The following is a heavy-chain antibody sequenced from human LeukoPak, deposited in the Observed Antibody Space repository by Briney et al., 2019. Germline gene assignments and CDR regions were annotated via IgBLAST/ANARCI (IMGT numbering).Heavy chain of an antibody. Sequence: SVKVSCKASRGTFSSYAISWVRQAPGQGREWMGGIIPIFGTANYAQKFQGRVTITADGSTSTAYMELSSLRSEDTAVYYCAKTGQWGVGGITYAFDIWGQGTMVTVSS. CDR3: AKTGQWGVGGITYAFDI. D-gene: IGHD1/OR15-1a*01. V-gene: IGHV1-69*01. J-gene: IGHJ3*02. CDR2: IIPIFGTA. CDR1: RGTFSSYA.